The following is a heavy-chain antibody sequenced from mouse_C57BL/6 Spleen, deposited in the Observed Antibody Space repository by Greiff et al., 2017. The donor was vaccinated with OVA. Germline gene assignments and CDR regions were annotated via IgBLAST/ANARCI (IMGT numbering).Heavy chain of an antibody. D-gene: IGHD3-3*01. CDR3: ARRGPYFDY. V-gene: IGHV1-50*01. CDR1: GYTFTSYW. Sequence: QVQLQQPGAELVKPGASVKLSCKASGYTFTSYWMQWVKQRPGQGLEWIGEIDPSDSYTNYNQKFTGKATLTVDTSSSTAYMQLSSLTSEDSAVYYCARRGPYFDYWGQGTTLTVSS. CDR2: IDPSDSYT. J-gene: IGHJ2*01.